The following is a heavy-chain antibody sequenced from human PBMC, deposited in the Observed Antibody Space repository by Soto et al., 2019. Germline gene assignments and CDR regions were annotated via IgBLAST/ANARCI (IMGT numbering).Heavy chain of an antibody. CDR3: ARVPAVDTAGRYYFDY. CDR2: IYYSGST. Sequence: SETLSLTCTVSGGSISSGGYYWSWIRQHPGKGLEWIGYIYYSGSTYYNPSLKSRVTISVDTSKNQFSLKLSSVTAADTAVYYCARVPAVDTAGRYYFDYWGQRTLVTVSS. V-gene: IGHV4-31*03. D-gene: IGHD5-18*01. J-gene: IGHJ4*02. CDR1: GGSISSGGYY.